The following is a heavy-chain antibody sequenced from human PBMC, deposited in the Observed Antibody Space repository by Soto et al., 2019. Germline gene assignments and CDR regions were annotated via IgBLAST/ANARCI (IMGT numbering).Heavy chain of an antibody. CDR3: ANLNFGSGSYST. V-gene: IGHV4-34*01. Sequence: SETLSLTCAVYGGSFSDYHRSWIRQPPGKGLEWIGEINHSGGTNYNPSLESRVTISIDTSKNQFSLKLSSVTAADTAVYYCANLNFGSGSYSTWGQGALVTVSS. CDR1: GGSFSDYH. J-gene: IGHJ4*02. CDR2: INHSGGT. D-gene: IGHD3-10*01.